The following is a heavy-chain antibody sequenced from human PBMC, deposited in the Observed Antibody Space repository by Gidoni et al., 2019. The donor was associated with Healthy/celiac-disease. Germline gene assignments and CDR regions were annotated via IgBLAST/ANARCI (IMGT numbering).Heavy chain of an antibody. CDR2: ISASNGNT. J-gene: IGHJ5*02. V-gene: IGHV1-18*01. CDR1: GYTFTSYG. Sequence: QVQLVQSGAEVKKPGASVKVSCKASGYTFTSYGISWVRQAPGQGLEWMGWISASNGNTNYAQKLQGRVTMTTDTSTSTAYMELRSLRSDDTAVYYCARAKRGYCSSTSCQFRGGWFDPWGQGTLVTVSS. CDR3: ARAKRGYCSSTSCQFRGGWFDP. D-gene: IGHD2-2*01.